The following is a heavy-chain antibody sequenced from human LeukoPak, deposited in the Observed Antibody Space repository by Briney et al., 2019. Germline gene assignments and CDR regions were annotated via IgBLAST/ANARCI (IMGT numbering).Heavy chain of an antibody. CDR3: ARGGSYQYFQH. D-gene: IGHD1-26*01. J-gene: IGHJ1*01. CDR2: IYSGGST. V-gene: IGHV3-53*05. Sequence: PGGSLRLSCAASGFTVSSNYMSWVRQAPGKGLEWVSVIYSGGSTYYADSVKGRFTISRDNSKNTLYLQMNSLRSDDTAVYYCARGGSYQYFQHWGQGTLVTVSS. CDR1: GFTVSSNY.